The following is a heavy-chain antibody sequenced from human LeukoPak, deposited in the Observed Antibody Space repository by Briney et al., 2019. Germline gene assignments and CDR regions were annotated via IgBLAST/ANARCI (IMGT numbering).Heavy chain of an antibody. CDR1: GFTFSTYS. V-gene: IGHV3-48*01. CDR2: IISSSSTM. CDR3: ARGPDGYNSHFDY. D-gene: IGHD5-24*01. J-gene: IGHJ4*02. Sequence: GGSLRLSCAASGFTFSTYSMNWVRQAPGKGLEWISYIISSSSTMYYADSVKGRFTISRDNAKNTLYLHMKSLRVEDTAVYYCARGPDGYNSHFDYWGQGTLVTVSS.